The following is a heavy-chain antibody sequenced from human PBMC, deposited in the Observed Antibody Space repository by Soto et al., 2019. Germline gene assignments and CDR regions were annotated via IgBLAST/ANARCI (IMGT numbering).Heavy chain of an antibody. D-gene: IGHD6-13*01. V-gene: IGHV3-21*01. CDR1: GFTFSNSI. CDR3: ATSTWYAFDI. J-gene: IGHJ3*02. CDR2: ISGSSDFL. Sequence: GSLRLSCAASGFTFSNSIINWVRQAPGQGLEWVSSISGSSDFLYYADSVKGRFTISRDTATNSLYLQMNSLRAGDTAVYYCATSTWYAFDIWGQGTMVTVSS.